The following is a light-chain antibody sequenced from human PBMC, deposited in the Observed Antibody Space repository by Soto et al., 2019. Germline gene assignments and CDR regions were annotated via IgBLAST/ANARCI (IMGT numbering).Light chain of an antibody. V-gene: IGKV3-15*01. CDR1: QSVSSN. CDR2: GAF. J-gene: IGKJ1*01. CDR3: QQYNDWPLT. Sequence: EIVMTQSPVTLSVSPGERVTLSCRASQSVSSNLAWYQQKPGQAPSLLIYGAFTRATGIPARSSGTGSGTEFTLTISSLQSEDFALYYCQQYNDWPLTFGQGTKVDNK.